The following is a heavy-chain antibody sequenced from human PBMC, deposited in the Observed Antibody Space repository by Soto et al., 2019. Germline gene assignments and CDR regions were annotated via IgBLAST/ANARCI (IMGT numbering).Heavy chain of an antibody. J-gene: IGHJ5*02. CDR1: GFSLSNARMG. Sequence: GSGPTLVNPTETLTLTCTVSGFSLSNARMGVSWIRQPPGKALEWLAHIFSNDEKSYSTSLKSRLTISKDTSKSQVVPTMTNMDPVDTATYYCARIPSITMVRGVDHWFDPWGQGTLVTVSS. CDR3: ARIPSITMVRGVDHWFDP. CDR2: IFSNDEK. V-gene: IGHV2-26*01. D-gene: IGHD3-10*01.